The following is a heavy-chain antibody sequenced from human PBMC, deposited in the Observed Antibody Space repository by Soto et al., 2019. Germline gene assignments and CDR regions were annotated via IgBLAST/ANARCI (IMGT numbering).Heavy chain of an antibody. V-gene: IGHV3-30*18. D-gene: IGHD1-26*01. Sequence: QVQLVESGGGAVQPGESLRLSCVASGFDFTYYAMHWVRQAPGKGLESVAVMSSDGSKIHHTDSVKGRFPISRDNSKNTLYLPMNSLRKEDTAVYFCAKDEGVGGTLGLFYYWGQGTLVSVSS. J-gene: IGHJ4*02. CDR1: GFDFTYYA. CDR3: AKDEGVGGTLGLFYY. CDR2: MSSDGSKI.